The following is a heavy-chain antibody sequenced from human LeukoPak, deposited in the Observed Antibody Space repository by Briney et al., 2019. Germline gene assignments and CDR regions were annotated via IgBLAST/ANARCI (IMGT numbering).Heavy chain of an antibody. J-gene: IGHJ4*02. CDR1: GDSISSDY. V-gene: IGHV4-4*07. Sequence: SETLSLTCTVSGDSISSDYWSWIRQPAGKGLEWIGGIYSGGSTNYNPSLRSRVSISVDTSTNQFSLRLSSVTAADTALYFSARDHSSADYLGVFGYWGQGTLVTVSS. CDR3: ARDHSSADYLGVFGY. D-gene: IGHD3-22*01. CDR2: IYSGGST.